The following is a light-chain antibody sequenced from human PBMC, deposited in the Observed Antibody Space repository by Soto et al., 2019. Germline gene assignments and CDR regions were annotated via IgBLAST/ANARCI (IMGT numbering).Light chain of an antibody. V-gene: IGKV3-15*01. CDR2: GAS. CDR1: QSISSN. CDR3: QQYNNWPLT. J-gene: IGKJ4*01. Sequence: EIVMTQSPATLSVSPGERATLSCRANQSISSNLAWYQQRPGQAPRLLIYGASTRATGIPATFSGSGSGTEFTLTISSLQSEDFAVYYCQQYNNWPLTFGGGTKVEIK.